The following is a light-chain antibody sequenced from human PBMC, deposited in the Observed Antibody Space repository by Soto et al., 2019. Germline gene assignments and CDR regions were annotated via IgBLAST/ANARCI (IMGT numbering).Light chain of an antibody. Sequence: VMTQSPATLSLSPGEGATLSCRASQSINTYLAWYQQKPGQAPRLLIYDASKRATGIPARFSGSGSGTNFTLTISSLEPEDFAVYYCQQRRSWQVTFGQGTRLEIK. CDR1: QSINTY. J-gene: IGKJ5*01. CDR2: DAS. V-gene: IGKV3D-11*02. CDR3: QQRRSWQVT.